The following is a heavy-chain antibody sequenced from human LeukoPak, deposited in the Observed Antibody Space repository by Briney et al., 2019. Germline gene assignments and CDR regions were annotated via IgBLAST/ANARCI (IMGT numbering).Heavy chain of an antibody. V-gene: IGHV4-59*08. CDR2: IYYSGST. CDR3: ARQRGNFDY. J-gene: IGHJ4*02. CDR1: GGSISSYY. Sequence: SEILSLTCTVSGGSISSYYWSWIRQPPGKGLEWIGYIYYSGSTNYNPSLKSRVTISVDTSKNQFSLKLSSVTAADTAVYYCARQRGNFDYWGQGTLVTVSS.